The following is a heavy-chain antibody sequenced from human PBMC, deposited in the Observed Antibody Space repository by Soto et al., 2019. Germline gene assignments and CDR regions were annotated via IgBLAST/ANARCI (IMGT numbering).Heavy chain of an antibody. J-gene: IGHJ5*02. CDR1: GFTFSSYA. D-gene: IGHD2-15*01. V-gene: IGHV3-64D*08. CDR2: ISSNGGST. CDR3: VKKRLPVVVVSGDWFDP. Sequence: GGSLRLSCSASGFTFSSYAMHWVRQAPGKGLEYVSAISSNGGSTYYADSVKGRFTLSRDNSKNTLYLQMSSLRAEDTAVYYCVKKRLPVVVVSGDWFDPWGQGTLITVSS.